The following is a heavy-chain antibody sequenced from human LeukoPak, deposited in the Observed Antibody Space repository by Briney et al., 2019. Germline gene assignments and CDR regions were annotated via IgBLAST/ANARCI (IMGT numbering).Heavy chain of an antibody. D-gene: IGHD4-17*01. CDR3: ARDSRDDYGDYFDY. Sequence: SETLSLTCTVSGGSISSYYWSWIRQPPGKGLEWIGYIYYSGSTNYNPSLKSRVTISVDTSKNQFSLKLSSVTAADTAVYYCARDSRDDYGDYFDYWGRGTLVTVSS. V-gene: IGHV4-59*01. CDR1: GGSISSYY. J-gene: IGHJ4*02. CDR2: IYYSGST.